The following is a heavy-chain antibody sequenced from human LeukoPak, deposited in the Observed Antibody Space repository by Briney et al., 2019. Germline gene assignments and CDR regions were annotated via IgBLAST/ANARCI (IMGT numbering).Heavy chain of an antibody. D-gene: IGHD6-13*01. CDR2: INHSGST. CDR3: ARGGPIAAAPKSFDY. V-gene: IGHV4-34*01. J-gene: IGHJ4*02. Sequence: PSETLSLTCAVYGGSFSGYYWSWIRQPPGKGPEWIGEINHSGSTNYNPSLKSRVTISVDTSKNQFSLKLSSVIAADTAVYYCARGGPIAAAPKSFDYWGQGTLVTVSS. CDR1: GGSFSGYY.